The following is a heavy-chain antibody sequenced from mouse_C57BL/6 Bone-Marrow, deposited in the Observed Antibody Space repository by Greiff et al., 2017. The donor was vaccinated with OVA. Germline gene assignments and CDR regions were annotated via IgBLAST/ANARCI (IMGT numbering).Heavy chain of an antibody. CDR3: APITTVP. CDR2: IYPGDGDT. D-gene: IGHD1-1*01. V-gene: IGHV1-82*01. Sequence: QVQLQQSGPELVKPGASVKISCKASGYAFSNSWMNWVKQRPGKGLEWIGRIYPGDGDTNYNGKFKGKATLTADKSSNTAYMQLSSLTSEDSAVYFCAPITTVPWGQGTLVTVSA. J-gene: IGHJ3*01. CDR1: GYAFSNSW.